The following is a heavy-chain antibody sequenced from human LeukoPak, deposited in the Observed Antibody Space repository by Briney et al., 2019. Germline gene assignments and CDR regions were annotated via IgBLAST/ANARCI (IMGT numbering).Heavy chain of an antibody. D-gene: IGHD3-22*01. J-gene: IGHJ5*02. V-gene: IGHV4-61*02. CDR2: IYTSGST. CDR3: ARETYYYDSSGNWFDP. Sequence: LTCTXXXGSIXXGXYYWXWXRXPAXXGLXXIXXIYTSGSTNYNPSLKSRVTISVDTSKNQFSLKLSSVTAADTAVYYCARETYYYDSSGNWFDPWGQGTLVTVSS. CDR1: XGSIXXGXYY.